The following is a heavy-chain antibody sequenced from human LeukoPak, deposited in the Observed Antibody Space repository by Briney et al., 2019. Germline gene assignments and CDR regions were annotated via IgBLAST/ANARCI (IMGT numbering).Heavy chain of an antibody. D-gene: IGHD1-1*01. V-gene: IGHV1-18*04. CDR1: GDIFRRYG. J-gene: IGHJ6*02. CDR3: ARPYSANWHPHPYRMDV. Sequence: GASVKVSCKASGDIFRRYGVTWARQAPGQGPEWVGWVRPYNGDPEYAQKFQGRVTMSTDTSTDTSYMELRSLGSDDTAVYYCARPYSANWHPHPYRMDVWGQGTTVIVSS. CDR2: VRPYNGDP.